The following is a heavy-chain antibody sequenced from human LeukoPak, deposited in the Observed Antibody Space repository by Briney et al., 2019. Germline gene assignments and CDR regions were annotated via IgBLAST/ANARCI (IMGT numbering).Heavy chain of an antibody. D-gene: IGHD2-2*02. V-gene: IGHV6-1*01. CDR1: GDIVSSNSAA. Sequence: SQTLSLTCAISGDIVSSNSAAWNWIRQSPSRGLEWLGRTYYRSKWYNDYAVSVKSRITINPDTSKNQFSLQLNSVTPEDTAVYYCARDGGSRYCSSTSCYNYYYYGMDVWGQGTTVTVSS. CDR2: TYYRSKWYN. J-gene: IGHJ6*02. CDR3: ARDGGSRYCSSTSCYNYYYYGMDV.